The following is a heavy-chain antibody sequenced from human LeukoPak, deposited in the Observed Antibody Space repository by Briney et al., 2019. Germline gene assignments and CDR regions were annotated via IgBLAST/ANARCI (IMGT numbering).Heavy chain of an antibody. J-gene: IGHJ4*02. CDR3: ARDLSSGWTTD. Sequence: GASVKVSCKASGYIFINYGISWVRQAPGQGRECMGWISGYNGNTNYAQKLQGRVTMTTDTSTSTAYMELRSLRSDDTAEYYCARDLSSGWTTDWGQGTLVTVSS. CDR2: ISGYNGNT. V-gene: IGHV1-18*01. D-gene: IGHD6-19*01. CDR1: GYIFINYG.